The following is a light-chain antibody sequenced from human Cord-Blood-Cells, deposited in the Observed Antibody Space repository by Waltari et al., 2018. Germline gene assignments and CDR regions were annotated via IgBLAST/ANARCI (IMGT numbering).Light chain of an antibody. CDR3: GTWDSSLSAYV. CDR1: SSTMGSNY. Sequence: QSVLTQPPSVSAAPDQQVTTSCPGSSSTMGSNYVSGYQQLPGTAPKLHLYENKERPSGMPDRFSGSKSGTSATLGITGLQTGDEADYYCGTWDSSLSAYVFGTGTKVTVL. CDR2: ENK. J-gene: IGLJ1*01. V-gene: IGLV1-51*02.